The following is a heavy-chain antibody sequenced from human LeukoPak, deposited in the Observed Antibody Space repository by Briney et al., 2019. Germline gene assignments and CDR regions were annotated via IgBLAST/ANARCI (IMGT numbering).Heavy chain of an antibody. CDR1: GYTFTGYY. D-gene: IGHD5-12*01. J-gene: IGHJ5*02. CDR2: INPNSGGT. CDR3: ASPDIVATFGFDP. Sequence: ASVKVSCKASGYTFTGYYMHWVRQAPGQGLEWMGWINPNSGGTNYAQKFQGRVTMTRDTSISTAYMELSRLRSDDTAVYSCASPDIVATFGFDPWGQGTLVTVSS. V-gene: IGHV1-2*02.